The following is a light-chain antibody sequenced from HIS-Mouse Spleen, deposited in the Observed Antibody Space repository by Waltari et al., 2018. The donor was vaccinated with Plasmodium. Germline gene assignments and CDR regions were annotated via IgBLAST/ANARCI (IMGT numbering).Light chain of an antibody. J-gene: IGLJ2*01. V-gene: IGLV3-21*02. CDR2: DDS. CDR3: QVWDSSSDHPV. CDR1: DIGSKS. Sequence: SYVLTQPPSVSAAPGQTARITCGGNDIGSKSVHWYQQKPGQAPVPVVYDDSDRPSGSPERFSGSNSGNTATLTISRVEAGDEADYYCQVWDSSSDHPVFGGGTKLTVL.